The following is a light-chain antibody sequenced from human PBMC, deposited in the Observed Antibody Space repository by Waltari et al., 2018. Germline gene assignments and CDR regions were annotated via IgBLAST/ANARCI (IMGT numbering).Light chain of an antibody. CDR2: EVI. Sequence: QSALTQPASVSGTPGQSITISCTGTSSDVGNYDLVSWYQQHPGKAPKLLVCEVIKRPSGVSLRFSGSKSGNTASLTISGLQAEDEADYYCCSYAGLGTYVFGSGTKVTVL. V-gene: IGLV2-23*02. CDR1: SSDVGNYDL. J-gene: IGLJ1*01. CDR3: CSYAGLGTYV.